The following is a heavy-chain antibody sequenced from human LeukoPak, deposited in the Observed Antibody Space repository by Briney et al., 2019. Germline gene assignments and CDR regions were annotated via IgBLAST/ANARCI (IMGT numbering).Heavy chain of an antibody. J-gene: IGHJ4*02. D-gene: IGHD4-17*01. CDR2: ISISGSKT. CDR3: ANEIRPNDY. Sequence: PGGSLRLSCAASVFTFNNYCVSWVRQAPWKGLEWVSAISISGSKTYYADSVKGRFTISRDNSKNTLYLQMNSLRAEDTAVYYCANEIRPNDYWGQGTQVTVSS. V-gene: IGHV3-23*01. CDR1: VFTFNNYC.